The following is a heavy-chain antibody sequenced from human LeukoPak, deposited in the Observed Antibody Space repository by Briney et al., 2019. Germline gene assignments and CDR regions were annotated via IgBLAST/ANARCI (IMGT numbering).Heavy chain of an antibody. Sequence: VGSLRLSCAAAGFTFSSYAMSWVRQAPGKGLEWVSAISGSGGSTYYADSVKGRFTIPRDNSKNTLYLQINSLRAEDTAVYYCAKDISGYSSGWYVSLPGYWGQGTLVTVSS. J-gene: IGHJ4*02. CDR3: AKDISGYSSGWYVSLPGY. D-gene: IGHD6-19*01. CDR1: GFTFSSYA. CDR2: ISGSGGST. V-gene: IGHV3-23*01.